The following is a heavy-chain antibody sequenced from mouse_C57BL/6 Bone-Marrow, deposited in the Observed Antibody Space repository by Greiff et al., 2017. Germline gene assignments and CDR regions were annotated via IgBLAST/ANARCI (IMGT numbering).Heavy chain of an antibody. Sequence: EVQRVESGGGLVQSGRSLRLSCATSGFTFSDFYMEWVRQAPGKGLEWIAASRNKANDYTTEYSASVKGRFIVSRDTSQSILYLQMNALRAEDTAIYYCARETGLPFDYWGQGTTLTVSS. V-gene: IGHV7-1*01. CDR1: GFTFSDFY. CDR3: ARETGLPFDY. CDR2: SRNKANDYTT. D-gene: IGHD4-1*01. J-gene: IGHJ2*01.